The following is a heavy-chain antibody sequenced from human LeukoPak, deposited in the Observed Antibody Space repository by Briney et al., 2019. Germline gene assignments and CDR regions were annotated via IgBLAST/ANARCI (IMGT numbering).Heavy chain of an antibody. Sequence: PGGSLRLSCAASGFTFSSYWMSWVRQAPGKGLEGVANIKQDGSEKYYVDSVKGRFTISRDNAKNSLYLQMNSLRAEDTAVYYCASGLLWFGDAFDIWGQGTMVTVSS. J-gene: IGHJ3*02. CDR1: GFTFSSYW. CDR3: ASGLLWFGDAFDI. D-gene: IGHD3-10*01. CDR2: IKQDGSEK. V-gene: IGHV3-7*01.